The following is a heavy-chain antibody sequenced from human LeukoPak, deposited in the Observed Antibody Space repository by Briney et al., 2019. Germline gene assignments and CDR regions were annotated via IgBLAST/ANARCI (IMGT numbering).Heavy chain of an antibody. CDR1: GYTFTSYY. J-gene: IGHJ4*02. CDR3: ASVALEQPYDY. D-gene: IGHD1/OR15-1a*01. CDR2: INPSGCST. V-gene: IGHV1-46*01. Sequence: ASVKVSCKASGYTFTSYYMHWVRQAPAQGLEGMGLINPSGCSTSYAQKFQGRVTMTGDMSTSKVYMELSSLRSEDTAVYYCASVALEQPYDYWGQGTLVTVSS.